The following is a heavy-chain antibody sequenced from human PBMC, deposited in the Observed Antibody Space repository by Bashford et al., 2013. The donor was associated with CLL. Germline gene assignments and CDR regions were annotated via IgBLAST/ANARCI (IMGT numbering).Heavy chain of an antibody. D-gene: IGHD3-22*01. CDR2: NHSGST. Sequence: NHSGSTNYNPSLKSRVTISVDTSKNQFSLKLSSVTAADTAVYYCARGPMIVVVINPGEPYYYYYYGMDVWGQGTTVTVSS. J-gene: IGHJ6*02. CDR3: ARGPMIVVVINPGEPYYYYYYGMDV. V-gene: IGHV4-34*01.